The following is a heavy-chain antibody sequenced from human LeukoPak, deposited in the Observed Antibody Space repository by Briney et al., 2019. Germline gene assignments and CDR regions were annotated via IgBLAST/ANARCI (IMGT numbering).Heavy chain of an antibody. V-gene: IGHV4-39*01. CDR1: GGSISSGSHY. Sequence: PSETLSLTCTVSGGSISSGSHYWGWIRQPPGKGLEWIGSIYYSGTTNYSPSVKSRVTISLDKSKDQFSLKLNFVTAADTAVYYCARQDLAVSGIDYWGQGTLVTVSS. D-gene: IGHD6-19*01. CDR2: IYYSGTT. J-gene: IGHJ4*02. CDR3: ARQDLAVSGIDY.